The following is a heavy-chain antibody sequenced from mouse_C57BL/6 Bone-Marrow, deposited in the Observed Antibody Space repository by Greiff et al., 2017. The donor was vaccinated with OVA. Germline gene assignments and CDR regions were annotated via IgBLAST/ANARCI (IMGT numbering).Heavy chain of an antibody. J-gene: IGHJ2*01. V-gene: IGHV1-69*01. CDR1: GYTFTSYW. CDR3: AREGYIYFDY. D-gene: IGHD2-2*01. CDR2: IDPSDSYT. Sequence: QVQLQQPGAELVMPGASVKLSCKASGYTFTSYWMHWVKQRPGQGLEWIGEIDPSDSYTNYNQKFKGKSTLTVDKSSSTAYMQLSSLTSEDSAVYYCAREGYIYFDYWGQGTTLTVSS.